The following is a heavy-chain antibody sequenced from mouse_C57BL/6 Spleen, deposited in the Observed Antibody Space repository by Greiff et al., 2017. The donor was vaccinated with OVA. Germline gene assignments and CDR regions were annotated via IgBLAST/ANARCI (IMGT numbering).Heavy chain of an antibody. J-gene: IGHJ3*01. CDR1: GYTFTSYW. CDR3: AREERGFAD. V-gene: IGHV1-50*01. Sequence: QVQLKQPGAELVKPGASVKLSCKASGYTFTSYWMQWVKQRPGQGLEWIGEIDPSDSYTNYNQKFKGKATLTVDTSSSAAYMQRSSLTSEDSAVYYCAREERGFADWGQGTLVTVSA. CDR2: IDPSDSYT.